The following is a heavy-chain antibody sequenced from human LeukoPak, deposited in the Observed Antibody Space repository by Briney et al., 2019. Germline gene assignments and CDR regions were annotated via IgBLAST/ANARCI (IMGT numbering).Heavy chain of an antibody. D-gene: IGHD3-10*01. J-gene: IGHJ4*02. CDR1: GGSISSGGYS. CDR2: IFHTGST. Sequence: SETLSLTCVVSGGSISSGGYSWSWIRQPPGKGLEWIGYIFHTGSTFYNPSLKSRITISGDRSKNQFSLKLSSVTAADTAVYYCPRGRDSYGSGTYYFEYWGQGTLVTVSS. V-gene: IGHV4-30-2*01. CDR3: PRGRDSYGSGTYYFEY.